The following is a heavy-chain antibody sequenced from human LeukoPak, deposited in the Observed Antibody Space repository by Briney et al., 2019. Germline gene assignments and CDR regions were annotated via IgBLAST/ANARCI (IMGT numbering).Heavy chain of an antibody. V-gene: IGHV1-2*02. CDR2: INPNSGGT. D-gene: IGHD2-2*03. J-gene: IGHJ4*02. Sequence: ASVKVSCKASGYTFTGYYMHWVRQAPGQGLEWMGWINPNSGGTNYAQKFQGRVTMTTDTSTSTAYMELRSLRSDDTAVYYCARDRVGVDIVVVPAGEFDYWGQGTLVTVSS. CDR1: GYTFTGYY. CDR3: ARDRVGVDIVVVPAGEFDY.